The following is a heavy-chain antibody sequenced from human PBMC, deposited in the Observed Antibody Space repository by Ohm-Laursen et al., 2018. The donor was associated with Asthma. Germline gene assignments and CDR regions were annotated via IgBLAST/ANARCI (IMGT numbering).Heavy chain of an antibody. CDR1: GYTFTSYY. CDR2: INPSGGST. J-gene: IGHJ5*02. D-gene: IGHD3-22*01. V-gene: IGHV1-46*01. Sequence: ASVKVSCKASGYTFTSYYMHGVRQAPGQGLEWMGIINPSGGSTSYAQKFQGRVTMTRDTSTSTVYMELSSLRSEDTAVYYCARDGIYYYDSSGYYYENWFDPWGQGTLVTVSS. CDR3: ARDGIYYYDSSGYYYENWFDP.